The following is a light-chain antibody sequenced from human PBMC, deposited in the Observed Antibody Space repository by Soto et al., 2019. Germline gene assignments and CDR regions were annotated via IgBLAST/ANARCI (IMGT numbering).Light chain of an antibody. CDR3: AAWDDSLNGPV. CDR1: SSNIGRNT. Sequence: QSVLTQSPSASGTPGQRVTISCSGSSSNIGRNTVNWYQQFPGAAPNLVMYPARFSGSKSGTSASLAIDGLQSEDEADYYCAAWDDSLNGPVFGGGTKLTVL. V-gene: IGLV1-44*01. J-gene: IGLJ3*02.